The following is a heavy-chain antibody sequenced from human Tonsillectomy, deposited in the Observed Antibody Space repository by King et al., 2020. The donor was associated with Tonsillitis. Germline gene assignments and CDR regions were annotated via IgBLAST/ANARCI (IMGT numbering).Heavy chain of an antibody. Sequence: VQLVESGTEVKKPGESLKISCKVSGYTFTNYWIGWVRQMPGKGLEWMGLIYPDDSDTRYSPSFQGQVTISADKSINTAYLQWSNLKASDTAMYYCARWGLNDYDSSGYYYPFDYWGQGTLVTVSS. CDR2: IYPDDSDT. CDR3: ARWGLNDYDSSGYYYPFDY. CDR1: GYTFTNYW. D-gene: IGHD3-22*01. J-gene: IGHJ4*02. V-gene: IGHV5-51*01.